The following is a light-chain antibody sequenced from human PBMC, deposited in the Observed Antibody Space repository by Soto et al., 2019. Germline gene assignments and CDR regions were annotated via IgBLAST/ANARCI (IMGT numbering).Light chain of an antibody. J-gene: IGKJ1*01. CDR1: QSLLHSNGYNY. CDR2: FDS. CDR3: MQALQPLT. Sequence: DIVMTQSPLSLPVTPGEPASISCRSSQSLLHSNGYNYLDWYLQKPGQSPQLLIYFDSNRASGVPDRFSGSGSGTDFTVKISRVEAEDVGVYYCMQALQPLTFGQGTKVEI. V-gene: IGKV2-28*01.